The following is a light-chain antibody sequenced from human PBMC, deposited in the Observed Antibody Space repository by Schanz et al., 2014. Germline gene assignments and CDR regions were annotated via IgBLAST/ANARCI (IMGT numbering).Light chain of an antibody. CDR1: QSLLHSNGYNY. V-gene: IGKV2-28*01. J-gene: IGKJ2*01. CDR2: LGS. Sequence: DIVMTQSPLYLPVPPGEPASISCRSSQSLLHSNGYNYLDWYLQKPGQSPHLLIYLGSNRASGVPDRFSGSGSGTDFTLKISRVEADDVGVYYCMQALQTAYTFGQGTKLEIK. CDR3: MQALQTAYT.